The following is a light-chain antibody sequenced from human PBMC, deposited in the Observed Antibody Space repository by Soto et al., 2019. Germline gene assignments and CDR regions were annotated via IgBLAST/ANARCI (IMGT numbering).Light chain of an antibody. CDR3: CSYAGTTTWV. V-gene: IGLV2-23*02. CDR1: SSDVGSHNF. Sequence: QSVLTQPASVSGSPGQSITISCTGTSSDVGSHNFVSWYQQRPGKAPKLMIFEVTKRPSGVSSRFSASKSGNTASLTISGVQAEDEDDYYFCSYAGTTTWVFGGGTPLTVL. J-gene: IGLJ2*01. CDR2: EVT.